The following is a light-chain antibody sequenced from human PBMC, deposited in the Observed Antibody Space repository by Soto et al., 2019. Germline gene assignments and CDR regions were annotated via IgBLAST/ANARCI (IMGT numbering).Light chain of an antibody. CDR2: VNN. Sequence: QPVLTQPPSVSGAPGQRVTISCTGSSSNIGTGYDVHWYQQLPGTAPKLLIYVNNNRPSGVPDRFSGSKSGTSASLAITGLQAEDEAAYYCQSYDNALSAWVFGGGTKVTVL. J-gene: IGLJ3*02. CDR1: SSNIGTGYD. V-gene: IGLV1-40*01. CDR3: QSYDNALSAWV.